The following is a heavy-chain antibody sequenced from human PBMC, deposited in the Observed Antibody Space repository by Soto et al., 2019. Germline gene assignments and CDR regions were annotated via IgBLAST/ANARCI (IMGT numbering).Heavy chain of an antibody. CDR3: ASPKIAFYNWFDP. D-gene: IGHD3-3*02. Sequence: SETLSLTCAVSGGSISSGGYSWSWIRQPPGKGLEWIGYIYHIGITYYNPSLKSRVTISVDTSKNQFSLKLSSVTAADTAVYYCASPKIAFYNWFDPWGQGTLVTVSS. V-gene: IGHV4-30-2*01. CDR1: GGSISSGGYS. CDR2: IYHIGIT. J-gene: IGHJ5*02.